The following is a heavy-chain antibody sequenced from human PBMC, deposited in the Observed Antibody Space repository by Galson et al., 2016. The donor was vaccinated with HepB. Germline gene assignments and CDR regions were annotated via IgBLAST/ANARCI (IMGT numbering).Heavy chain of an antibody. CDR2: ISTYDGET. J-gene: IGHJ3*02. D-gene: IGHD2-15*01. V-gene: IGHV1-18*01. CDR1: GYTFTSYG. CDR3: ASDWDCSADSCYDACVI. Sequence: SCKASGYTFTSYGISWVRQAPGQGLEWMGWISTYDGETNYAQNLQGRVTMTTDTSTTTAYMELRSLRSDDTAMYACASDWDCSADSCYDACVIWVQGTMVTVSS.